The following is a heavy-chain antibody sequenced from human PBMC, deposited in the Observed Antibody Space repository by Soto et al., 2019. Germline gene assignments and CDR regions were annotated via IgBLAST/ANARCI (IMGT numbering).Heavy chain of an antibody. V-gene: IGHV3-66*01. Sequence: PGGSLRLSCAASGFTVSSNYMSWVRQAPGKGLEWVSVIYSGGSTYYADSVKGRFTISRDNSKNTLYLQMNSLRAEDTAVYYCARAQYHDATPPGPFDYWGQGTLVTVSS. CDR1: GFTVSSNY. D-gene: IGHD4-4*01. CDR2: IYSGGST. J-gene: IGHJ4*02. CDR3: ARAQYHDATPPGPFDY.